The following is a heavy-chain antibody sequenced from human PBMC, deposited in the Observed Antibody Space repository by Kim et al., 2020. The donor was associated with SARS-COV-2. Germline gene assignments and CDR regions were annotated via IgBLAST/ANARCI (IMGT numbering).Heavy chain of an antibody. Sequence: ASVKVSCKASGYTFTSYAMHWVRQAPGQRLEWMGWINAGNGNTKYSQKFQGRVTITRDTSASTAYMELSSLRSEDTAVYYCARGEGAAADLDCWGQGTLVTVSS. D-gene: IGHD6-13*01. J-gene: IGHJ4*02. CDR2: INAGNGNT. V-gene: IGHV1-3*01. CDR3: ARGEGAAADLDC. CDR1: GYTFTSYA.